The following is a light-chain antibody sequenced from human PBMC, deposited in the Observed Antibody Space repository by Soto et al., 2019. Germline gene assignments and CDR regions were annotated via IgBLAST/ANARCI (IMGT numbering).Light chain of an antibody. J-gene: IGLJ3*02. V-gene: IGLV1-51*02. CDR3: GTWDSSLSVGV. CDR2: ENN. CDR1: SSNIGNNY. Sequence: QSVLTQPPSVSAAPGQKVTISCSGSSSNIGNNYVSWDQQLPGTAPKLLIYENNKRPSGIPDRFSGSKSGTSATLGITGLQTGDEADYYCGTWDSSLSVGVFGGGTKLTVL.